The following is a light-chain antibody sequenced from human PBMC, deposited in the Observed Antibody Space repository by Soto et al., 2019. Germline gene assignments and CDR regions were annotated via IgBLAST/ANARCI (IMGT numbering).Light chain of an antibody. CDR2: NVN. V-gene: IGLV2-14*03. Sequence: QSALTQPASVSGSPGQSITISCIEAGTDFDDHDYLSWYHQRPAEAPKLVMYNVNVRPSGVSNRFSGSKSGNTASLTISGLQADDEGDYYCSSFTTSNTLLFAGGTKVTVL. CDR1: GTDFDDHDY. CDR3: SSFTTSNTLL. J-gene: IGLJ2*01.